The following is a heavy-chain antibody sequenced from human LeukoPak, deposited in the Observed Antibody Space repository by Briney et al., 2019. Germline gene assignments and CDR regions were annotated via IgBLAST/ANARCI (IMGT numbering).Heavy chain of an antibody. D-gene: IGHD3-10*02. CDR2: ISYDGSNK. V-gene: IGHV3-30*04. J-gene: IGHJ6*04. Sequence: PGGSLRLSCAASGFTFSSYAMHWVRQAPGKGLEWVAVISYDGSNKYYADSVKGRFTISRDNSKNTLYLQMNSLRAEDTAVYYCAELGITMIGGVWGKGTTATISS. CDR1: GFTFSSYA. CDR3: AELGITMIGGV.